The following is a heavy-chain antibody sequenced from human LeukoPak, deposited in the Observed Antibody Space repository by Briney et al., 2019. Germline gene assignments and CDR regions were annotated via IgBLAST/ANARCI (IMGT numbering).Heavy chain of an antibody. CDR2: IYYSGRT. J-gene: IGHJ1*01. D-gene: IGHD3-22*01. V-gene: IGHV4-39*01. CDR1: GDSVSRSDSY. Sequence: SETLSLTCTIFGDSVSRSDSYWDWIRQPPGKGLEWIGTIYYSGRTYYSPSLKSRVTLSVDMSNNQFSLTLSSVTAADSALYFCARRRYYDSSGYLEWGQGTLVTVSS. CDR3: ARRRYYDSSGYLE.